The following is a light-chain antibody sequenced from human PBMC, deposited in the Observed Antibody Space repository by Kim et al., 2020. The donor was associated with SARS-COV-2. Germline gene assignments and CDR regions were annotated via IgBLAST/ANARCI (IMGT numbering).Light chain of an antibody. CDR1: QTVSRNQ. CDR3: QQYGNSRT. V-gene: IGKV3-20*01. Sequence: LAPGERATLSCRASQTVSRNQLAWYQQKPGQAPRLLIYGASSRATGIPDRFSGRGSGTDFSLTISRLEPEDCAVYYCQQYGNSRTFGQGTKVDIK. J-gene: IGKJ1*01. CDR2: GAS.